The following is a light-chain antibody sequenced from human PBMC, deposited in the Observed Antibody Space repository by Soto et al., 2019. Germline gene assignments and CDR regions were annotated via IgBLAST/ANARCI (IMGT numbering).Light chain of an antibody. CDR2: GAS. CDR3: QQSHIAPYT. Sequence: DLQMTQSPSSLSAAVGDRVTITCRASQSIARFLNWYQQKPGDVPKLLIFGASYLRSGVPSRFSGSGSGTHFALTITSLQPDDFATYFCQQSHIAPYTFGLGTNL. CDR1: QSIARF. V-gene: IGKV1-39*01. J-gene: IGKJ2*01.